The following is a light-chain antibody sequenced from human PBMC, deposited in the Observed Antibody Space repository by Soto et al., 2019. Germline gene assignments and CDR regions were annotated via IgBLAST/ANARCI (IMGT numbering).Light chain of an antibody. CDR3: QQRHK. Sequence: ESVQSQSTATLSLAPGERSTLSFSASQFLSSYLAWYKQQPGQPPRLLIYDTSNRATGIPARFSGSRSGTDFTLIICRLETEEFRVYYCQQRHKFGQGTKVDI. V-gene: IGKV3-11*01. CDR1: QFLSSY. J-gene: IGKJ1*01. CDR2: DTS.